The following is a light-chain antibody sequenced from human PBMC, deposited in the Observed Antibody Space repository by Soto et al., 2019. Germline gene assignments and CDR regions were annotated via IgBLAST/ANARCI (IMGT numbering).Light chain of an antibody. CDR2: ASS. Sequence: DIQMTQSPSSLSASVGDRVTITCQASQDISNYLNWYQQKPGKAPKLLIFASSTLQSGVPSRFSGSGSGADFSLTISSLQPEDFATYYCQQSYSNILSFGGGTRVEL. J-gene: IGKJ4*01. CDR3: QQSYSNILS. V-gene: IGKV1-39*01. CDR1: QDISNY.